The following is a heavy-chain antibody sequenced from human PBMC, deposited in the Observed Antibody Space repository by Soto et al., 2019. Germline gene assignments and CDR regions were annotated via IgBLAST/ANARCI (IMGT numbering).Heavy chain of an antibody. J-gene: IGHJ6*01. D-gene: IGHD2-2*01. CDR1: GYSFTSYW. CDR2: IYPGDSDT. CDR3: ARSTNYYYGMDV. V-gene: IGHV5-51*01. Sequence: GESLKSSCESAGYSFTSYWVGWVRQMPGKGLEWMGIIYPGDSDTRYSPSFQGQVTISADKSISTAYLQWSSLKASDTAMYYCARSTNYYYGMDVWGKGTTVTVSS.